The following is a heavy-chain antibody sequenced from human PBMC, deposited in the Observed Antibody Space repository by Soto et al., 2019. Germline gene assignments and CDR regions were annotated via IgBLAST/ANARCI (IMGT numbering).Heavy chain of an antibody. CDR1: GFTFSSYG. CDR3: ARDVGLGSGSYYWFDP. Sequence: PGGSLRLSCAASGFTFSSYGMHWVRQAPGKGLEWVAVISYDGSNKYYADSVKGRFTISRDNSKNTLYLQMNSLRTEDTAVYYCARDVGLGSGSYYWFDPWGQGTLVTVSS. V-gene: IGHV3-30*19. D-gene: IGHD3-10*02. CDR2: ISYDGSNK. J-gene: IGHJ5*02.